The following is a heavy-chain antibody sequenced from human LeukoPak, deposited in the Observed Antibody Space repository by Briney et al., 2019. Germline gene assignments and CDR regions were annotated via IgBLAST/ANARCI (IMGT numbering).Heavy chain of an antibody. J-gene: IGHJ3*02. CDR3: ARITDRTIFGEIMHGFDI. CDR1: GDSINNNNYY. V-gene: IGHV4-39*01. D-gene: IGHD3-3*01. CDR2: IYYNERT. Sequence: PSETLSLTCTVSGDSINNNNYYWGWIRQPPGKGLEWIGNIYYNERTYYCPSLKSRGTISVDTSNNQFSLKLSSVTAADTAVYYCARITDRTIFGEIMHGFDIWGQGTPVTVSS.